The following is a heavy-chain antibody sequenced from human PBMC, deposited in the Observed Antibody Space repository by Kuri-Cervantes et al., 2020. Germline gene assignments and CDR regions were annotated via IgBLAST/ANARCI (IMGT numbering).Heavy chain of an antibody. Sequence: GESLKISCAASGFTFSNYGMHWVRQAPGKGLEWVAFIRYDGSNKYYADSVKGRFTISRDNSKNMLYLQMNSLRAEDTAMYYCARDLRFGELLLGNYFDYWGQGTLVTVSS. J-gene: IGHJ4*02. CDR1: GFTFSNYG. CDR3: ARDLRFGELLLGNYFDY. CDR2: IRYDGSNK. D-gene: IGHD3-10*01. V-gene: IGHV3-30*02.